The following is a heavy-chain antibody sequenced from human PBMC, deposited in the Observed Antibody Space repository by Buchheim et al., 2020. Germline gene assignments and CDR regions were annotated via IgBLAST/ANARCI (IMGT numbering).Heavy chain of an antibody. CDR2: IYYSGST. Sequence: QVQLQESGPGLVKPSETLSVTCTVSGGSVSSGNYYWSWIRQPPGKGLEWIGYIYYSGSTNYSPSLKSRVHISGDTSKDQLPLKLSSVTAADTAVYYCARTSIQYHFDSWGQGTL. J-gene: IGHJ4*02. V-gene: IGHV4-61*01. CDR1: GGSVSSGNYY. CDR3: ARTSIQYHFDS. D-gene: IGHD4-11*01.